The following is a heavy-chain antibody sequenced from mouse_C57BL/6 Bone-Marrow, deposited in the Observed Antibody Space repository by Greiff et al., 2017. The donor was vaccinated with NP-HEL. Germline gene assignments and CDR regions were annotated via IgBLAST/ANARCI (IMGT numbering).Heavy chain of an antibody. Sequence: EVQRVESGGDLVKPGGSLKLSCAASGFTFSSYGMSWVRQTPDKRLEWVATISSGGSYTYYPDSVKGRVTISRDNAKNTMYLQMSSLKSEDTAMYYCARHGKGYAMDYWGQGTSVTVSS. V-gene: IGHV5-6*01. J-gene: IGHJ4*01. CDR1: GFTFSSYG. CDR2: ISSGGSYT. CDR3: ARHGKGYAMDY.